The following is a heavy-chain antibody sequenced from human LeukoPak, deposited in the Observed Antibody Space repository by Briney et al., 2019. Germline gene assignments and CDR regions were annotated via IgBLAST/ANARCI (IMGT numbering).Heavy chain of an antibody. J-gene: IGHJ4*02. Sequence: SETLSLTCTVSGGSISSSSYYWGWIRQPPGKGLEWIGSIYYSGSTNYNPSLKSRVTISVDTSKNQFSLKLSSVTAADTAVYYCARSRIQLIDYWGQGTLVTVSS. CDR2: IYYSGST. V-gene: IGHV4-39*07. CDR3: ARSRIQLIDY. D-gene: IGHD5-18*01. CDR1: GGSISSSSYY.